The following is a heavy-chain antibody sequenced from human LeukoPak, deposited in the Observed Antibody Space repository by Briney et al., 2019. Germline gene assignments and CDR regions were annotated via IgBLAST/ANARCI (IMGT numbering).Heavy chain of an antibody. V-gene: IGHV4-39*01. CDR1: GGSISSSSYY. CDR3: ARQTGSGLFILP. J-gene: IGHJ4*02. CDR2: IYYSGNT. D-gene: IGHD3-10*01. Sequence: SETLSLTCTVSGGSISSSSYYWGWIRQPPGKGLEWIGRIYYSGNTYYNASLKSRVSISVDTSKNQFSLRLTSVTAADTAVYYCARQTGSGLFILPGGQGKLVTVSS.